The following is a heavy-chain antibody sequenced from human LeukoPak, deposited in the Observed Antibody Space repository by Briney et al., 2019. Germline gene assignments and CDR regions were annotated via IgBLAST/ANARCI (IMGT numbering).Heavy chain of an antibody. CDR2: ISYDGSNK. CDR3: ANYYYGSGSQLTHY. Sequence: GGSLRLSCAASGFTFSSYAMHWVRQAPGKGLEWVAVISYDGSNKYYADSVKGRFTISRDNSKNTLYLQMNSLRAEDTAVYYCANYYYGSGSQLTHYWGQGTLVTVSS. J-gene: IGHJ4*02. CDR1: GFTFSSYA. D-gene: IGHD3-10*01. V-gene: IGHV3-30-3*01.